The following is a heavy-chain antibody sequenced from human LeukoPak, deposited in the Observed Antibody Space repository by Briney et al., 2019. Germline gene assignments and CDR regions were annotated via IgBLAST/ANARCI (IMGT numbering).Heavy chain of an antibody. D-gene: IGHD6-13*01. V-gene: IGHV3-21*01. J-gene: IGHJ4*02. CDR2: ISSGSTYV. Sequence: GGSLRLSCAASGFIFSDHHMEWVRQTPGKGLEWVSSISSGSTYVYYADSVQGRFTISRDNAQSSMYLQMNSLRAEDTAVYYCGRVQSSSWPYFDYWGQGTLVTVSS. CDR1: GFIFSDHH. CDR3: GRVQSSSWPYFDY.